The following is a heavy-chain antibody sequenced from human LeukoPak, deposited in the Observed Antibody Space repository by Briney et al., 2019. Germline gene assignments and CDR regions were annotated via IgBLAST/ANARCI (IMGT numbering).Heavy chain of an antibody. V-gene: IGHV3-30*18. CDR3: AKDQYFVTGYYSHMDV. Sequence: PGGSLRLSCAASGFMFSSYGLHWVRQAPGKGLEWVAIISYDGSTEYYADSVKGRFTISRDNSKNTLYLQMNSLRAEDTAVYYCAKDQYFVTGYYSHMDVWGKGTTVTISS. CDR2: ISYDGSTE. CDR1: GFMFSSYG. J-gene: IGHJ6*03. D-gene: IGHD2-21*02.